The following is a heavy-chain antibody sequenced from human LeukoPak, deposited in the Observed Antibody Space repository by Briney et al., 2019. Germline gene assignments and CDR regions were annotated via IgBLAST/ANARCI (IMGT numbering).Heavy chain of an antibody. V-gene: IGHV3-33*01. Sequence: GGSLRLSCAASGFTFSSYGMHWVRQAPGKGLEWAAVIWYDGSNKYYADSVKGRFTISRDNSKSTLYLQMNSLRAEDTAVYYCARDSQGYSYGYNWFDPWGQGTLVTVSS. D-gene: IGHD5-18*01. CDR2: IWYDGSNK. J-gene: IGHJ5*02. CDR1: GFTFSSYG. CDR3: ARDSQGYSYGYNWFDP.